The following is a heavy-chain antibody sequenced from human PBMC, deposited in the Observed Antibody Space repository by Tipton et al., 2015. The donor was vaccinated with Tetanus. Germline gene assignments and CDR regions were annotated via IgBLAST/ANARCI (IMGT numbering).Heavy chain of an antibody. Sequence: SLRLSCAASGFTFDEHAMHWVRQAPGKGLEWVSGILWNSARIGYADSVKGRFTISRDSAKNSLYLQMSSLRAEDTAVYYCAGGDDIGDWGFGGQGTLVTVSS. V-gene: IGHV3-9*01. D-gene: IGHD2-21*02. CDR3: AGGDDIGDWGF. CDR1: GFTFDEHA. J-gene: IGHJ4*02. CDR2: ILWNSARI.